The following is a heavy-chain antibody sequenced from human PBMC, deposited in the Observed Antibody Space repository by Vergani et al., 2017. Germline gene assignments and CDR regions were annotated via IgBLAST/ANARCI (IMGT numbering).Heavy chain of an antibody. V-gene: IGHV1-2*02. CDR1: GYTFTGYY. D-gene: IGHD6-13*01. CDR2: INPNSGGT. Sequence: QVQLVQSGAEVKKPGASVKVSCKASGYTFTGYYMHWVRQAPGQGLEWMGWINPNSGGTNYAQKVQGRVTMTRDTSISTAYMELSRLRSDDTAVYYCARGGHSYSSSHFDYWGQGTLVTVSS. CDR3: ARGGHSYSSSHFDY. J-gene: IGHJ4*02.